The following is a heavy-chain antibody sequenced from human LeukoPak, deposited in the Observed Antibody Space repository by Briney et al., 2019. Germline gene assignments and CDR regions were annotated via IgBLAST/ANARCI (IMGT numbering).Heavy chain of an antibody. J-gene: IGHJ4*02. CDR2: IYHSGST. Sequence: TSETLSLTCTVSGYSISSGYYWGWIRQPPGKGLEWIGSIYHSGSTNYNPSLKSRVTISVDTSKNQFSLKLSSVTAADTAVYYCAGLRYFDWLSYEDWGQGTLVTVSS. D-gene: IGHD3-9*01. CDR3: AGLRYFDWLSYED. CDR1: GYSISSGYY. V-gene: IGHV4-38-2*02.